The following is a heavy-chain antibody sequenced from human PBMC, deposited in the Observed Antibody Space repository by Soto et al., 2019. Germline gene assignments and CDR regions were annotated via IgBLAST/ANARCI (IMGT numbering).Heavy chain of an antibody. CDR3: ARGPPRDRYYYDSSGPG. Sequence: SETLSLTCAVYGGSFSGYYWSWIRQPPGKGLEWIGEINHSGSTNYNPSLKSRVTISVDTSKNQFSLKLSSVTAADTAVYYCARGPPRDRYYYDSSGPGGGQGTLVTVSS. J-gene: IGHJ4*02. D-gene: IGHD3-22*01. V-gene: IGHV4-34*01. CDR2: INHSGST. CDR1: GGSFSGYY.